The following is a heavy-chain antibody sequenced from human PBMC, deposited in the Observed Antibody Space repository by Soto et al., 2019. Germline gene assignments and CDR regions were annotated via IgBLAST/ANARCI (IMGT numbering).Heavy chain of an antibody. D-gene: IGHD2-15*01. CDR2: ISSNGGST. CDR1: GFTFSSYA. CDR3: ARDSGAVPEYFDH. Sequence: EVQLVESGGGLVQPGGSLRLSCAASGFTFSSYAMHWVRQAPGKGLEYVSAISSNGGSTYYANSVKGRFTISRDNSKNTLYLQMGSLRAEDMAVYYCARDSGAVPEYFDHWGQGTLVTVSS. J-gene: IGHJ4*02. V-gene: IGHV3-64*01.